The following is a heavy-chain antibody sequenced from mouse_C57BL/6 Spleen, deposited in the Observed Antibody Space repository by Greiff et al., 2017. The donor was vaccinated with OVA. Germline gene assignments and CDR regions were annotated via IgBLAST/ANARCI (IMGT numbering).Heavy chain of an antibody. CDR3: ASYYDYSIYAMDY. Sequence: EVQLVESVAELVRPGASVKLSCTASGFNIKNTYMHWVKQRPEQGLEWIGRIDPANGNTKYAPKFQGKATITADTSSNTAYLQLSSLTSEDTAIYYCASYYDYSIYAMDYWGQGTSVTVSS. CDR2: IDPANGNT. V-gene: IGHV14-3*01. D-gene: IGHD2-4*01. CDR1: GFNIKNTY. J-gene: IGHJ4*01.